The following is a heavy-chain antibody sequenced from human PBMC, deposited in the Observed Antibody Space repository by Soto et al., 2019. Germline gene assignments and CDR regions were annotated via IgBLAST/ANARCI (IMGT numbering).Heavy chain of an antibody. J-gene: IGHJ4*02. V-gene: IGHV3-23*01. CDR1: GFTFSSYA. Sequence: PGGSLRLSCAASGFTFSSYAMSWVRQAPGKGLEWVSAISGGGNTNYADSVKGRFTISRDNFKDTLYLQMNNLRPEDTAVYYCAKDIAMVRGVIITPSPFDYWGQGTLVTVSS. CDR3: AKDIAMVRGVIITPSPFDY. D-gene: IGHD3-10*01. CDR2: ISGGGNT.